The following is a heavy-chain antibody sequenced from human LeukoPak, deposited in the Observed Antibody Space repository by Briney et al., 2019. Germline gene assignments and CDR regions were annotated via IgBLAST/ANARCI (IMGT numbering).Heavy chain of an antibody. CDR3: ARDDYGDNVLVY. CDR1: GGSISSYY. CDR2: IYYSGST. Sequence: SETLSLTCTVSGGSISSYYWSWIRQPPGKGLEWIGYIYYSGSTNYNPSLKSRVTISVDTSKNQFSLKLSSVTAADTAVYYCARDDYGDNVLVYWGQGTLVTVSS. V-gene: IGHV4-59*01. J-gene: IGHJ4*02. D-gene: IGHD4-17*01.